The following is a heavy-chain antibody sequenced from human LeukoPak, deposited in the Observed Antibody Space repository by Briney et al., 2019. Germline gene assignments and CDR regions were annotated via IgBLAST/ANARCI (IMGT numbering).Heavy chain of an antibody. CDR2: IIPIFGTA. D-gene: IGHD3-22*01. J-gene: IGHJ4*02. CDR3: AGSGARDGDSSGYYYGWYFDY. Sequence: ASVKVSCKASGDTFSSYAISWVRQAPGQGLEWMGGIIPIFGTANYAQKFQGRVTITADESTSTAYMELSSLRSEDTAVYYCAGSGARDGDSSGYYYGWYFDYWGQGTLVTVSS. CDR1: GDTFSSYA. V-gene: IGHV1-69*13.